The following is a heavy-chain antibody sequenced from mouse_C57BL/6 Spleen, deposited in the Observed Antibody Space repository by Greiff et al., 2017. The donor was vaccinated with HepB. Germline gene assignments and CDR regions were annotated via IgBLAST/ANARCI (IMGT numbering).Heavy chain of an antibody. Sequence: QVHVKQPGAELVMPGASVKLSCKASGYTFTSYWMHWVKQRPGQGLEWIGEIDPSDSYTNYNQKFKGKSTLTVDKSSSTAYMQLSSLTSEDSAVYYCARRGDYYGSVDYWGQGTSVTVSS. D-gene: IGHD1-1*01. J-gene: IGHJ4*01. V-gene: IGHV1-69*01. CDR2: IDPSDSYT. CDR3: ARRGDYYGSVDY. CDR1: GYTFTSYW.